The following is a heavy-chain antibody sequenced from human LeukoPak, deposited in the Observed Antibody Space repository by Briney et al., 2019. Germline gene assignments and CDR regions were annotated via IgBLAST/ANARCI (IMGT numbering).Heavy chain of an antibody. J-gene: IGHJ6*02. D-gene: IGHD2/OR15-2a*01. CDR3: ARGNIVFYYGLDV. CDR2: VNSNGGST. CDR1: GFILGNYA. Sequence: GGSLRLSCVASGFILGNYAMHWVRQAPGKGLEYVSTVNSNGGSTYYADSVKGRFTVSRDNSKNTLYLHMGSLRAEDMAVYYCARGNIVFYYGLDVWGQGTTVTVSS. V-gene: IGHV3-64*02.